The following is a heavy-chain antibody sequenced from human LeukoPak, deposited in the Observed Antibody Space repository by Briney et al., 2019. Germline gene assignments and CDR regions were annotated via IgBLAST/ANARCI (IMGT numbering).Heavy chain of an antibody. V-gene: IGHV3-66*01. D-gene: IGHD1-14*01. Sequence: GRSLRLSCAASGFTFSSYAMHWVRQAPGKGLEWVSVIYSGGSTYYADSVKGRFTISRDNSKNTLYLQMNSLRAEDTAVYYCATIRGGNWFDPWGQGTLVTVSS. CDR1: GFTFSSYA. CDR2: IYSGGST. CDR3: ATIRGGNWFDP. J-gene: IGHJ5*02.